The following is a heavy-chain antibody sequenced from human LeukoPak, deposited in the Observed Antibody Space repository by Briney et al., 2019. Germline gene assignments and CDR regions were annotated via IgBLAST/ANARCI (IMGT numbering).Heavy chain of an antibody. CDR1: GGTFSSYA. CDR3: ARAGIQLWFDGNWFDP. CDR2: IIPIFGTA. Sequence: VASVKVSCKASGGTFSSYAISWVRQAPGQGLEWMGGIIPIFGTANYAQKFQGRVTITADKSTSTAYMELSSLRSEDTAVYYCARAGIQLWFDGNWFDPWGQGTLVTVSS. D-gene: IGHD5-18*01. V-gene: IGHV1-69*06. J-gene: IGHJ5*02.